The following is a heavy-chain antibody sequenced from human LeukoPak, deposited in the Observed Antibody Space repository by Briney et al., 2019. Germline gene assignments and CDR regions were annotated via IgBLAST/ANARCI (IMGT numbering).Heavy chain of an antibody. CDR2: IYYSGST. CDR1: GGSISSYY. V-gene: IGHV4-59*12. CDR3: ARDAEWGSSWYY. Sequence: SETLSLTCTVSGGSISSYYWSWIRQPPGKGLEWIGYIYYSGSTNYNPSLKSRVTISVDTSKNQFSLKLSSVTAADTAVYYCARDAEWGSSWYYWGQGTLVTVSS. J-gene: IGHJ4*02. D-gene: IGHD6-13*01.